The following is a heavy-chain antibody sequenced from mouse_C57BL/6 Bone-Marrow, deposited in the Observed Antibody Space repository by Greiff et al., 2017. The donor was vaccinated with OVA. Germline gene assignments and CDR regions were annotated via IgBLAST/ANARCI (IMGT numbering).Heavy chain of an antibody. CDR1: GFSLTSYG. Sequence: VQLQQSGPGLVQPSQSLSITCTVSGFSLTSYGVHWVRQSPGKGLEWLGVIWRGGSTDYNAAFMSRLSITKDNSKSQVFFKMNSLQADDTAIYYWAKCPNGTLLSRDDGGQGTSGTVSS. D-gene: IGHD1-1*01. J-gene: IGHJ4*01. CDR3: AKCPNGTLLSRDD. V-gene: IGHV2-5*01. CDR2: IWRGGST.